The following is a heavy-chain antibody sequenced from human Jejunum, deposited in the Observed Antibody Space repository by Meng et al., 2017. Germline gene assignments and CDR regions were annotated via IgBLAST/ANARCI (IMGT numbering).Heavy chain of an antibody. CDR2: ISASGST. J-gene: IGHJ4*02. CDR1: GGSITSGRSY. CDR3: ARALLVGSSGYYFDS. V-gene: IGHV4-61*02. Sequence: SETLSLTCTVAGGSITSGRSYWSWIRQPAGKGLEWIGRISASGSTSYNPSLKSRLSTSLDMSKNQFSLNLTSLTAADTALYYCARALLVGSSGYYFDSWGQGTMVTVSS. D-gene: IGHD1-26*01.